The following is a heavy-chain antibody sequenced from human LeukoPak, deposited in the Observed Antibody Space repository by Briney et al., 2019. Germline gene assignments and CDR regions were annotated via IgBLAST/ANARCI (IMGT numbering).Heavy chain of an antibody. Sequence: PGGSLRLSCAASGFTFSSYGMSWVRQAPGKGLEWVPAISGSDGNTYYADSVKGRFTISRDNSKNTLYLQMNSLRAEDTAVYYCAKGGVRYFDRFDCWGQGTLVTVSS. D-gene: IGHD3-9*01. J-gene: IGHJ4*02. CDR2: ISGSDGNT. V-gene: IGHV3-23*01. CDR1: GFTFSSYG. CDR3: AKGGVRYFDRFDC.